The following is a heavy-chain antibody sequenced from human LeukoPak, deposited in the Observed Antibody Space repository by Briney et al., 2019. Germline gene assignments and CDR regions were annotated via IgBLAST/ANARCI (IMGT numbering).Heavy chain of an antibody. Sequence: SETLSLTCTVSGGSISSYYWSRIRQPPGKGLEWIGEINHSGSTNYNPSLKSRVTISVDTSKNQFSLKLSSVTAADTAVYYCARDRVVRGVPDAFDIWGQGTMVTVSS. J-gene: IGHJ3*02. CDR2: INHSGST. CDR1: GGSISSYY. D-gene: IGHD3-10*01. V-gene: IGHV4-34*01. CDR3: ARDRVVRGVPDAFDI.